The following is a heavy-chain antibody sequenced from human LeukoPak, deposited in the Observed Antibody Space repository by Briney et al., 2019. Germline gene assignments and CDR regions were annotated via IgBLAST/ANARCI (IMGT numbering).Heavy chain of an antibody. Sequence: GGSLRLSCAASGFTFSSYWMHWVRQAPGKGLVWVSRINSDGSSTSSADSVKGRFTISRDNAKNTLYLQMNSLRAGVTAVYYCARAIAVAGRVSLFDPWGQGTLVTVSS. CDR2: INSDGSST. CDR3: ARAIAVAGRVSLFDP. V-gene: IGHV3-74*01. CDR1: GFTFSSYW. J-gene: IGHJ5*02. D-gene: IGHD6-19*01.